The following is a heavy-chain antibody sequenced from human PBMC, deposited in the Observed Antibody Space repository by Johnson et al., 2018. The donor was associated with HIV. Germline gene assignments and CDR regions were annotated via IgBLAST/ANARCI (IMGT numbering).Heavy chain of an antibody. Sequence: VQLVESGGGVVQPGRSLRLSCAASGFTFSTYDMHWVRQATGKGLDWVSVIGTAGDTYYLGSVKGRFIISRENAKNSLYLQMNSLRAGDTAVYYCARAGRWSGDTFDIWGQGTMVTVSS. V-gene: IGHV3-13*01. CDR3: ARAGRWSGDTFDI. CDR1: GFTFSTYD. CDR2: IGTAGDT. J-gene: IGHJ3*02. D-gene: IGHD3-10*01.